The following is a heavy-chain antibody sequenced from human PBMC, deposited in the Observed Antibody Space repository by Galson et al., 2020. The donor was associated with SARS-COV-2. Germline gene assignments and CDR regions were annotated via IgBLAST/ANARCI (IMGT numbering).Heavy chain of an antibody. J-gene: IGHJ4*02. V-gene: IGHV3-20*04. CDR3: ARTLVGATTDVDY. CDR2: INWNGGST. Sequence: GESLKISCAASGFTFDDYGMSWVRQAPGQGLEWVSGINWNGGSTGYADSVKGRFTISRDNAKNSLYLQMNSLRAEDTALYYCARTLVGATTDVDYWGQGTLVTVSS. D-gene: IGHD1-26*01. CDR1: GFTFDDYG.